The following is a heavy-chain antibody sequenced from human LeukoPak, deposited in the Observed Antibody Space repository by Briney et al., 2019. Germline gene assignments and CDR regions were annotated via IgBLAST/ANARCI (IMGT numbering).Heavy chain of an antibody. CDR3: ARAPYSSYWFDP. Sequence: SETLSLTCTVSGGSINSYYWSWIRQPPGKGLEWIGYVYHSGSTNYNPSLKSRVTISVDTSMNQFSLKLTFVTAADTAVYYCARAPYSSYWFDPWGQGTLVTVSS. CDR1: GGSINSYY. V-gene: IGHV4-59*01. J-gene: IGHJ5*02. CDR2: VYHSGST. D-gene: IGHD4-11*01.